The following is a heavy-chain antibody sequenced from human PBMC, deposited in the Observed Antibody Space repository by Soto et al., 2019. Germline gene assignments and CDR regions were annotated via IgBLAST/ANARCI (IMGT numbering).Heavy chain of an antibody. V-gene: IGHV1-69*13. CDR2: IIPIFGTA. D-gene: IGHD4-17*01. Sequence: SVKVSCKASGGTFSSYAISWVRQAPGQGLEWMGGIIPIFGTANYAQKFQGRVTITADESTSTAYMELSSLRSEDTAVYYCARRRTTVTTGYYYGMDVWGQGTTVTVS. CDR1: GGTFSSYA. J-gene: IGHJ6*02. CDR3: ARRRTTVTTGYYYGMDV.